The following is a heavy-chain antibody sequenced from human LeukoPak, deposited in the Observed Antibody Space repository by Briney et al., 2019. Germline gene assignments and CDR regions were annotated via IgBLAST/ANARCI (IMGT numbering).Heavy chain of an antibody. V-gene: IGHV3-48*01. CDR1: GFTFSSYS. D-gene: IGHD6-6*01. Sequence: PGGSLRLSCAASGFTFSSYSMSWVRQAPGKGLEWVSYITSSSSSIYYADSVKGRFTISRDNAKNSLYLQMNSLRAEDTAVYYCARTYSSSSGDYWGQGTLVTVSS. J-gene: IGHJ4*02. CDR3: ARTYSSSSGDY. CDR2: ITSSSSSI.